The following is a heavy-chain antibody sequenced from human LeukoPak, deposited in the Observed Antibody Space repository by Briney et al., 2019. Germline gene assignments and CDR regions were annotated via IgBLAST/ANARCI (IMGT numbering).Heavy chain of an antibody. CDR1: GASVSSSGDY. J-gene: IGHJ4*02. CDR2: IYYSGST. D-gene: IGHD4-17*01. V-gene: IGHV4-39*07. CDR3: ARVLTTVTDFHY. Sequence: RASETLSLTCTVSGASVSSSGDYWGWMRQTPGKGLEWIGSIYYSGSTYYNPSLKSRVTLSLDTSKNQFSLNLNSVTAADTAVYYCARVLTTVTDFHYWGQGTLVTVSS.